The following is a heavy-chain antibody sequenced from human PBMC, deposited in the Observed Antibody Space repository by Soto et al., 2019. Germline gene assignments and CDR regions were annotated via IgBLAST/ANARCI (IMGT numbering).Heavy chain of an antibody. J-gene: IGHJ6*02. D-gene: IGHD6-13*01. V-gene: IGHV1-3*05. CDR3: ASEAIAAAAVYGMDV. CDR1: GYTFTSYV. CDR2: INAGNGNT. Sequence: QVQLVQSGAEEKKPGASVKVSCKASGYTFTSYVMHWVRQAPGQRLEWMGWINAGNGNTKYSQKFQGRVTITRETSASTAYMELSSWRSEDTAVYYCASEAIAAAAVYGMDVWGQGTTVTVSS.